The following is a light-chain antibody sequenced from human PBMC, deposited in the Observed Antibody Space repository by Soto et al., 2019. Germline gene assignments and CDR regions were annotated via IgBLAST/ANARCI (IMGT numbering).Light chain of an antibody. CDR1: QNISTF. CDR3: QQSYELPPT. J-gene: IGKJ1*01. Sequence: DIQMTQSPSSLSASVGDRVTITCRSSQNISTFLNWYQQKQGRAPNLLIYAVSTLHSGVPSRFSGGGFGTDFTLTISSLQPADVATYFCQQSYELPPTFGQGTKVELK. V-gene: IGKV1-39*01. CDR2: AVS.